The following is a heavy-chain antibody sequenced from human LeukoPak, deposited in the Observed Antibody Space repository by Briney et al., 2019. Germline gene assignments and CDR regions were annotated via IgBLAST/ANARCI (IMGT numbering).Heavy chain of an antibody. CDR3: AKDGGSGTANIDY. V-gene: IGHV3-30*02. CDR2: IRYDGSNK. D-gene: IGHD5-18*01. CDR1: GFTFSSYG. Sequence: GGSLRLSCAASGFTFSSYGMHWVRQAPGKGLEWVAFIRYDGSNKYYADSVKGRFTISRDNSKNTLYPQMNSLRAEDTAVYYCAKDGGSGTANIDYWGQGTLVTVSS. J-gene: IGHJ4*02.